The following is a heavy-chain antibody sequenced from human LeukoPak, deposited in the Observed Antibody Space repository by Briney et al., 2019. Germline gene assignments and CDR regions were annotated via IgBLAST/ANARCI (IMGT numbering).Heavy chain of an antibody. V-gene: IGHV1-46*01. CDR1: GYTFTSYY. J-gene: IGHJ4*02. D-gene: IGHD6-19*01. CDR2: INPSGGST. Sequence: ASVKVSCKASGYTFTSYYMHWVRQAPGQGVEWRGIINPSGGSTSYAQKFQGRVTMTRDTSTSTVYMELSSLRSEDTAVYYCAREPMGIAVAGSGYFDYWGQGTLVTVSS. CDR3: AREPMGIAVAGSGYFDY.